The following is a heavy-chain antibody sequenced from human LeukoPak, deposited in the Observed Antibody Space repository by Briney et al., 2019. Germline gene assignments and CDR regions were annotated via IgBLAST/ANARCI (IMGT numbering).Heavy chain of an antibody. V-gene: IGHV4-39*01. J-gene: IGHJ4*02. CDR2: ICYSGST. CDR3: ARTLIVVVAATSYFDY. Sequence: SETLSLTCTVSGGSISSSSYYWGWIRQPPGKGLEWIGSICYSGSTYYNPSLKGRVTISVDTSKNQFSLKLSSVTAADTAVYYCARTLIVVVAATSYFDYWGQGTLVTVSS. CDR1: GGSISSSSYY. D-gene: IGHD2-15*01.